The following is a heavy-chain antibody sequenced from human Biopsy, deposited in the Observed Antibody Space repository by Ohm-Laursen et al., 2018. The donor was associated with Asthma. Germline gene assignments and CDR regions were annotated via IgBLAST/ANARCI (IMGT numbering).Heavy chain of an antibody. J-gene: IGHJ6*02. CDR1: GGTLSNFA. Sequence: SVYVSCKAPGGTLSNFAISWVRQAPGQRLEWLGGIMTVIGTTNSAKKLQGRVTITADESTSTAYMAVTSLRSEDTAIYYCARCQVGYSSGWSLLLKKIYYSGMDVWGQGTAVTVSS. D-gene: IGHD6-19*01. CDR2: IMTVIGTT. CDR3: ARCQVGYSSGWSLLLKKIYYSGMDV. V-gene: IGHV1-69*13.